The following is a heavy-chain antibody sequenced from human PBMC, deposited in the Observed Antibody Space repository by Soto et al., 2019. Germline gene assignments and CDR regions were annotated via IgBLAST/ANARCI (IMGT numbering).Heavy chain of an antibody. CDR1: GFILSTYA. Sequence: QVQLVESGGGVVQPGRSLRLSCAASGFILSTYAMYWVRQAPGKGLEWVAVISYDGNNKDYADSVKGRFTISRDNSKNTLYLQMNSLRAEDTAVYYCARAVCDGGSCYTLVGLRYGMDVWGQGTTVTVSS. D-gene: IGHD2-15*01. CDR2: ISYDGNNK. J-gene: IGHJ6*02. V-gene: IGHV3-30-3*01. CDR3: ARAVCDGGSCYTLVGLRYGMDV.